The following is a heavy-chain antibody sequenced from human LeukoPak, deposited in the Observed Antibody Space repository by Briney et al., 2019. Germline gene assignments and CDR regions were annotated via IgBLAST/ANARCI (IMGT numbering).Heavy chain of an antibody. CDR2: IYYSGNT. J-gene: IGHJ3*02. Sequence: PSETLSLTCTVSGGSISTYYWSWIRQSPGKGLEWIGFIYYSGNTNYNPSLKSRVTISVDTSKNQFSLKLSSVTAADTAVYYCARHPPRGDSGKAFDIWGQGTMITVSS. V-gene: IGHV4-59*08. CDR1: GGSISTYY. D-gene: IGHD1-26*01. CDR3: ARHPPRGDSGKAFDI.